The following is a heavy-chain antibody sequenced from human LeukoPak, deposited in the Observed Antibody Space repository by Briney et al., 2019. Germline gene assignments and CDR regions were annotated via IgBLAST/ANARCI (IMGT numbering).Heavy chain of an antibody. CDR3: SRESGAFCPFGY. CDR1: VGFIRTRNW. CDR2: SSLSGRT. V-gene: IGHV4-4*02. Sequence: SVTLSLTCGVSVGFIRTRNWWSWVRQPPGHGLEWVGESSLSGRTIYNLSLNGRVPISLDESRNQLSGNLTSVTPADTAIYYCSRESGAFCPFGYWSQGTLVIVPS. J-gene: IGHJ4*02. D-gene: IGHD1-26*01.